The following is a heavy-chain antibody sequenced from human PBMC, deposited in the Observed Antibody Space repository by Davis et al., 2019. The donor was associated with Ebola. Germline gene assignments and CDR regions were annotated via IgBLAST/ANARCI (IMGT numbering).Heavy chain of an antibody. Sequence: SLKISCAASGFTFDDYAMSWVRQPPGKGLEWVSRISWNSGSIAYAASVKGRFTISRDNAKNSLYLQMNSLRAEDTALYYCAKDAAVRGIGIDSWGQGTLVTVSS. CDR1: GFTFDDYA. V-gene: IGHV3-9*01. CDR2: ISWNSGSI. J-gene: IGHJ4*02. D-gene: IGHD3-10*01. CDR3: AKDAAVRGIGIDS.